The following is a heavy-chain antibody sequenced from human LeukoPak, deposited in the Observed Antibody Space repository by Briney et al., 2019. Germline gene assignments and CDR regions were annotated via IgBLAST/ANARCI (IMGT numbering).Heavy chain of an antibody. J-gene: IGHJ4*02. D-gene: IGHD3-22*01. Sequence: GGSLRLSCAASGFTFSSYGMHWVRQAPGKGLEWVAVISYDGSNKYYADSVKGRFTISRDNSKNTLYLQMNSLRAEDTAVYYCAKSGDDSSGSDYWGQGTLVTVSS. CDR3: AKSGDDSSGSDY. V-gene: IGHV3-30*18. CDR2: ISYDGSNK. CDR1: GFTFSSYG.